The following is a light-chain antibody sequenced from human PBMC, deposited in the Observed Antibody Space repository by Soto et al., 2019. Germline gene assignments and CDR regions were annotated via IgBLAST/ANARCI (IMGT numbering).Light chain of an antibody. CDR2: NAS. CDR3: QQYFSYPLT. Sequence: IQMTQSPSTLSASVGDRVTITCRASQSINSCLAWYQEKPGKAPKLLIYNASKLQTGVPSRFSGSVSGTEFTLTISSLQPDDFATYYCQQYFSYPLTFGGGTKVEIK. V-gene: IGKV1-5*03. CDR1: QSINSC. J-gene: IGKJ4*01.